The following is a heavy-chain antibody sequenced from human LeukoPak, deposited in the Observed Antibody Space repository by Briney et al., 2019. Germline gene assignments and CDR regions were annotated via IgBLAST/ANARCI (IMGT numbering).Heavy chain of an antibody. CDR1: GYSISSGYY. V-gene: IGHV4-38-2*02. D-gene: IGHD3-22*01. CDR3: ARAPYYYDSSGYLNYYYYYMDV. J-gene: IGHJ6*03. CDR2: IYHSGST. Sequence: SETLSLTCTVSGYSISSGYYWGWIRQSPGKGLEWIGSIYHSGSTYYNPSLKSRVTISVDTSKNQSSLKLSSVTAADTAVYYCARAPYYYDSSGYLNYYYYYMDVWGKGTTVTVSS.